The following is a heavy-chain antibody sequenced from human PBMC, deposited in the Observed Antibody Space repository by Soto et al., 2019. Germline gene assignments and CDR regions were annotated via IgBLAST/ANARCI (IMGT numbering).Heavy chain of an antibody. CDR1: GASVSSGNYY. J-gene: IGHJ4*02. D-gene: IGHD1-26*01. Sequence: QVQLQESGPGLVKPSETLSLTCTVSGASVSSGNYYWSWIRQPPGKGLECIGYISYSGSTNYNPSLKSRVTISMDTSKNQFSLQLSSVTAADTAVYYCARGSGSYYAYWGQGTLVTVSS. CDR3: ARGSGSYYAY. V-gene: IGHV4-61*01. CDR2: ISYSGST.